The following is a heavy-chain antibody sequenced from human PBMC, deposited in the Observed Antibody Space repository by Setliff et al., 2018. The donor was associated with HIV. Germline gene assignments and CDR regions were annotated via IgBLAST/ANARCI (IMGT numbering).Heavy chain of an antibody. J-gene: IGHJ4*02. CDR2: FYETGYT. D-gene: IGHD6-19*01. V-gene: IGHV4-38-2*01. CDR3: ASGAGYSSGWYLFDY. Sequence: SETLSLTCGVSGYFISSGYYWGWIRQPPGKGLEWIGSFYETGYTYYNPSLKSRVIISLDTSKNQFSPKLSSVTAADTAVYYCASGAGYSSGWYLFDYWGQGTLVTVSS. CDR1: GYFISSGYY.